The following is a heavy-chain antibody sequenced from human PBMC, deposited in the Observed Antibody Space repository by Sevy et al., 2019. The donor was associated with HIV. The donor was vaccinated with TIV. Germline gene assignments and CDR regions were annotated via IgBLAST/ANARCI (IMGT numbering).Heavy chain of an antibody. Sequence: GGSLRLSCAVSGFPFSDYQMHWVRHIPGKGLEWVSTINGDGGSAYYADSVKGRFTLSRDNSNNTVFLQMNRLRDEDTAVSYCARPTPRIAPSSASFFDDWGQGTLVTVSS. V-gene: IGHV3-23*01. D-gene: IGHD1-26*01. CDR2: INGDGGSA. CDR1: GFPFSDYQ. J-gene: IGHJ4*02. CDR3: ARPTPRIAPSSASFFDD.